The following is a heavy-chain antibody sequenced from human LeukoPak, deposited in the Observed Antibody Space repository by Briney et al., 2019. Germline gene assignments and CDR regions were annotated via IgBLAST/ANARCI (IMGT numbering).Heavy chain of an antibody. CDR2: INPNSGGT. Sequence: GASVKVSCKASGYTFTGYYMHWVRQAPGQGLEWMGRINPNSGGTNYAQKFQGRVTMTRDTSISTAYMELSRLRSDDTAVYYCAGEGIAVAGTPSYYYHGMDVWGQGTTVTVSS. CDR3: AGEGIAVAGTPSYYYHGMDV. CDR1: GYTFTGYY. V-gene: IGHV1-2*06. D-gene: IGHD6-19*01. J-gene: IGHJ6*02.